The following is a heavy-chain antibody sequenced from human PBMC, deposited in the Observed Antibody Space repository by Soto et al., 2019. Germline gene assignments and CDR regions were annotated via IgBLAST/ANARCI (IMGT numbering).Heavy chain of an antibody. Sequence: GGSLRLSCAASGFTFSSYGMHWVRQAPGKGLEWVAVISYDGSNKYYADSVKGRFTISRNNSKNTRYLQMNSLRAEDTAVYYCAKGGYCSGGSCYYYYGMDVWGQGTTVTVSS. CDR3: AKGGYCSGGSCYYYYGMDV. CDR1: GFTFSSYG. J-gene: IGHJ6*02. D-gene: IGHD2-15*01. CDR2: ISYDGSNK. V-gene: IGHV3-30*18.